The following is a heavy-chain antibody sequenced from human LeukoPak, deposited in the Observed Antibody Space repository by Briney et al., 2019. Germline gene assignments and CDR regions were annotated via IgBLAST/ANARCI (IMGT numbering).Heavy chain of an antibody. J-gene: IGHJ6*02. D-gene: IGHD1-14*01. CDR3: ASRNSPLSAYYYYGMDV. Sequence: KISCKGSGYSFTSYWIGWVRQAPGQGLEWMGRIIPILGIANYAQKFQGRVTITADKSTSTAYMELSSLRSEDTAVYYCASRNSPLSAYYYYGMDVWGQGTTVTVSS. CDR2: IIPILGIA. CDR1: GYSFTSYW. V-gene: IGHV1-69*02.